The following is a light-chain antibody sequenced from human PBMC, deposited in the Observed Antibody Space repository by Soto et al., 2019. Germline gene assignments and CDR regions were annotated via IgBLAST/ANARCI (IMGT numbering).Light chain of an antibody. CDR1: SSDVGAYNY. CDR2: DVT. J-gene: IGLJ1*01. V-gene: IGLV2-14*01. CDR3: SSYTRSSTYV. Sequence: QPVLTQPASVSASPGQSIAISCTGTSSDVGAYNYVSWYQQHPGKAPQLMIYDVTNRPSGVSNRFSGSKSGNTASLTISGLQAEDEADYYCSSYTRSSTYVFGTGTKLTVL.